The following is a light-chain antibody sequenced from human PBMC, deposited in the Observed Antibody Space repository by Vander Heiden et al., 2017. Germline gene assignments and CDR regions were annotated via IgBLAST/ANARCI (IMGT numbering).Light chain of an antibody. Sequence: IHTTHPPSSLSASVGDRVTITCRASQSISSYLNWYQQKPGKAPKLLIYAASSLQRGVPSRFSGSGSGTDFTLTISCRQPEDFAPYYCQLSDSNHTRTFGQGTKVEIK. CDR2: AAS. V-gene: IGKV1-39*01. CDR3: QLSDSNHTRT. J-gene: IGKJ1*01. CDR1: QSISSY.